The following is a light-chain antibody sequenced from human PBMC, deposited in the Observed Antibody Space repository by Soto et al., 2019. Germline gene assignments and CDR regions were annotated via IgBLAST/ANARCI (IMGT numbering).Light chain of an antibody. J-gene: IGKJ5*01. CDR2: DAF. CDR1: QSVSSY. V-gene: IGKV3-11*01. Sequence: EVVLTQSPATLSLSPGERATLSCRASQSVSSYLAWYQQKPGQAPRLLIYDAFNRATGIPARFSGSGSGTDFTLTISSLEPEYFAVYYGQQRSNWPVTFGQGTRLEIK. CDR3: QQRSNWPVT.